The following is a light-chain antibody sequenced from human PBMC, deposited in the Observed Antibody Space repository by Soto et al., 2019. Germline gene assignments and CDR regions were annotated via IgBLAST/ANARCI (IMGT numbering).Light chain of an antibody. CDR2: TAS. V-gene: IGKV3-20*01. J-gene: IGKJ4*01. CDR1: QSVGNNY. Sequence: EIGLTQSPGTLSLSPGERATLSCRASQSVGNNYLAWYQHKPGQAPRLLIYTASSRATGIPDRFSGSGSGTDFTLTISRLEPEDFAVYYCHQHAESPLTFGGGTKVDIK. CDR3: HQHAESPLT.